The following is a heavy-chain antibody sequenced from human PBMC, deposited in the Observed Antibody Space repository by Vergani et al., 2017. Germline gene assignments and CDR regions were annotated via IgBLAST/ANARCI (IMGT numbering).Heavy chain of an antibody. CDR1: GFIFSSHC. D-gene: IGHD1-7*01. J-gene: IGHJ4*02. Sequence: QVQLVEWGGGVVQPGGSLRLSCTASGFIFSSHCMHWVRQAPGKGLEWVAFIRYDGSRREYGESVKGRFTISRDNSKNRVYIQMNSLRPEDTAVYYCVKGKGTFENWGKGTLVTVSS. V-gene: IGHV3-30*02. CDR2: IRYDGSRR. CDR3: VKGKGTFEN.